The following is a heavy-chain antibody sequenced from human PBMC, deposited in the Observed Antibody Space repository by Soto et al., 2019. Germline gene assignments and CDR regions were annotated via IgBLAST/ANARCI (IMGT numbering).Heavy chain of an antibody. Sequence: MHWVRQAPGKGLEWVAVISSDGSDKYFVDSVKGRFTISRDNSKNTLYLQMNSLRAEDTAVYYCXXXXXXXSNYFDYWGQGTLVTVSS. J-gene: IGHJ4*02. D-gene: IGHD2-2*01. CDR3: XXXXXXXSNYFDY. V-gene: IGHV3-30*03. CDR2: ISSDGSDK.